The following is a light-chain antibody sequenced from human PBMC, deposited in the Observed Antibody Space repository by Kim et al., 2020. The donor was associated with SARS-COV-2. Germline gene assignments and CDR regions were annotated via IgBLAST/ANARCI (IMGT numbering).Light chain of an antibody. V-gene: IGKV3-20*01. J-gene: IGKJ4*01. CDR2: GAS. CDR3: QQYGRSPLT. Sequence: ETVLTQTPGTLSLSPGERATLSCRASQSVSSSTLAWHQQKHGQAPRLLIYGASSRATGIPDRFSGSGSGTDFTLTISRLEPEDFAVYYCQQYGRSPLTFGGGTKVDIK. CDR1: QSVSSST.